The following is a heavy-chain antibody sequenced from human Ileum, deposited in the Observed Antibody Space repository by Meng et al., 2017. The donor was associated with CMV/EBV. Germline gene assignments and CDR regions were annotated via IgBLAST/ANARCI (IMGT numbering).Heavy chain of an antibody. V-gene: IGHV7-4-1*02. J-gene: IGHJ4*02. CDR2: IDTNTGNP. CDR3: ARDGLSGRYFDY. D-gene: IGHD1-26*01. CDR1: GYTFTSHN. Sequence: SCDASGYTFTSHNIIWVRQAPGQGPEWMGWIDTNTGNPTYAQAFTGRFVFSLDTSVNTAYLQISSLKAEDTAVYYCARDGLSGRYFDYWGQGTLVTVSS.